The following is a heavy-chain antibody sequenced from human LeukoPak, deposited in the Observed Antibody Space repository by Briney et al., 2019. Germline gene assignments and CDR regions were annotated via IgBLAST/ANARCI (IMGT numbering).Heavy chain of an antibody. Sequence: SETLSLTCAVYGGSFSGYYWSWIRQPPGKGLEWIGSIYHSGSTYYNPSLKSRVTISVDTSKNQFSLKLSSVTAADTAVYYCARTHPYSGSFDYWGQGTLVTVSS. J-gene: IGHJ4*02. CDR1: GGSFSGYY. CDR3: ARTHPYSGSFDY. CDR2: IYHSGST. V-gene: IGHV4-34*01. D-gene: IGHD1-26*01.